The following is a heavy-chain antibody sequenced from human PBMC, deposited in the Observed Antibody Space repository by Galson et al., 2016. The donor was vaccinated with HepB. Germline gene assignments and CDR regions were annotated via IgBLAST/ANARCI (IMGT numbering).Heavy chain of an antibody. CDR3: AHRIPATVGDPPPKWFDP. J-gene: IGHJ5*02. D-gene: IGHD1-26*01. CDR2: IYWDDDK. V-gene: IGHV2-5*02. Sequence: PALVKPTQTLTLTCSFSGFSLSTAGVGVAWIRQSPGGAREYLALIYWDDDKRYNPSLKDRLTITKNTSKNQVVLTMTNMDPVDTATYYCAHRIPATVGDPPPKWFDPWGQGTLVTVSS. CDR1: GFSLSTAGVG.